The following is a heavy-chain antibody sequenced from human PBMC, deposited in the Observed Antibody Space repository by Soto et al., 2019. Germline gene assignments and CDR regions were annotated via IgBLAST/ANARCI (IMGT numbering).Heavy chain of an antibody. J-gene: IGHJ6*02. CDR2: ISGSGGST. CDR1: GFTFSSYA. Sequence: PGGSLRLSCAASGFTFSSYAMSWVRQAPGKGLEWVSAISGSGGSTYYADSVKGRFTISRDNSKNTLYLQMNSLRAEDTAVYYCARSSYGSGSFAYYGMDVWGQGTTVTVSS. V-gene: IGHV3-23*01. D-gene: IGHD3-10*01. CDR3: ARSSYGSGSFAYYGMDV.